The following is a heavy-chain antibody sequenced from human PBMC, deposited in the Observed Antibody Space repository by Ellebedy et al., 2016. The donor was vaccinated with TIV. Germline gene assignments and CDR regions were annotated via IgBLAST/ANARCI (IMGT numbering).Heavy chain of an antibody. Sequence: ASVKVSXKVSGCTLTELSMHWVRQAPGQRLEWMGWINAGNGNTKYSQKFQGRVTITRDTSASTAYMELSSLRSEDTAVYYCAKAFLGAYDSSGYYYVGAFDIWGQGTMVTVSS. D-gene: IGHD3-22*01. CDR2: INAGNGNT. V-gene: IGHV1-3*01. CDR1: GCTLTELS. J-gene: IGHJ3*02. CDR3: AKAFLGAYDSSGYYYVGAFDI.